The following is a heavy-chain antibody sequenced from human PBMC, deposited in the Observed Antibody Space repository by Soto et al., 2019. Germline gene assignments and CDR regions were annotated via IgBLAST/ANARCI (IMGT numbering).Heavy chain of an antibody. V-gene: IGHV4-34*01. Sequence: PSETLSLTCAVYGGSLSGYYWSWIRQPPGKGLEWIGEINHSGSTNYNPSLKSRVTISVDTSKNQFSLKLSSVTAADTAVYYCARTTIAVASIDYWGQGTLVTVSS. J-gene: IGHJ4*02. CDR3: ARTTIAVASIDY. CDR2: INHSGST. D-gene: IGHD6-19*01. CDR1: GGSLSGYY.